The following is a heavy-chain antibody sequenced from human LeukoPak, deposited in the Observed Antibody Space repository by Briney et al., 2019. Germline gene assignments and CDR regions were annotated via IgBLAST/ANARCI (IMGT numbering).Heavy chain of an antibody. D-gene: IGHD3-10*01. CDR1: GGTLNNYV. J-gene: IGHJ4*02. Sequence: ASVKVSCKDSGGTLNNYVFSWVRQAPGQGLEWMGWVSGVNGDTKYAQKVQGRVTKTTDTSTSTAYMELRSLRSDDTAVYYCARDVGFYYDSGSVLDQWGQGTRVIVSS. V-gene: IGHV1-18*01. CDR3: ARDVGFYYDSGSVLDQ. CDR2: VSGVNGDT.